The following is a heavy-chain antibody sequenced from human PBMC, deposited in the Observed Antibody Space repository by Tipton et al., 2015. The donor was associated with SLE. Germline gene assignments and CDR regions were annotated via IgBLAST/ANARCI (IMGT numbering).Heavy chain of an antibody. D-gene: IGHD3-9*01. CDR3: ASEGRDLLSWLDP. Sequence: QLVQSGAEVKKPGASVKVSCKASGYTFTGYYMHWVRQAPGQGLEWMGRINPNSGVTYYAQKFQGRVTVTRDTSISTAYMELSRLRSDDTAVYYCASEGRDLLSWLDPWGQGTLVTVSS. CDR1: GYTFTGYY. J-gene: IGHJ5*02. V-gene: IGHV1-2*06. CDR2: INPNSGVT.